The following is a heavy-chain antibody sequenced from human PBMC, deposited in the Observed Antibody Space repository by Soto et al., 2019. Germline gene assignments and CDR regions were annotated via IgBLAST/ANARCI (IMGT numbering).Heavy chain of an antibody. V-gene: IGHV4-39*01. Sequence: SETLSLTCTVSGEYISSHSYSWGWIRQPPGKGLEWIGSIYYNGSTYYNPSLKSRVTISVDTSKNQFSLKLTSVTAADTAVYYCARRAHMSRRGETFSYYYYGMDVWGQGTTVTVSS. CDR2: IYYNGST. CDR3: ARRAHMSRRGETFSYYYYGMDV. CDR1: GEYISSHSYS. D-gene: IGHD3-16*01. J-gene: IGHJ6*02.